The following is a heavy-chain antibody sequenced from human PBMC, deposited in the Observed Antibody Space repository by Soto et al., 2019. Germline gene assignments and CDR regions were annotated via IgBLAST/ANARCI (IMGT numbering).Heavy chain of an antibody. Sequence: GGSLRLSCAASGFTFSSYAMSWVRQAPGKGLEWVSAISGSGGSTYYADSVKGRFTISRDNSKNTLYLQMNSLRAEDTAVYYCARGRYCSGGSCIGAFDIWGQGTMVTVSS. CDR2: ISGSGGST. D-gene: IGHD2-15*01. CDR3: ARGRYCSGGSCIGAFDI. V-gene: IGHV3-23*01. CDR1: GFTFSSYA. J-gene: IGHJ3*02.